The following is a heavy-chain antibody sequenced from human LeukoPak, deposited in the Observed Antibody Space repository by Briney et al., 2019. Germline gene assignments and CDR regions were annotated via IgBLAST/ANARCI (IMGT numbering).Heavy chain of an antibody. V-gene: IGHV4-31*03. D-gene: IGHD5-18*01. CDR1: GGSISSGGYS. CDR2: IYYSGST. CDR3: ARDMGIQLWPLFDY. J-gene: IGHJ4*02. Sequence: SETLSLTCTVSGGSISSGGYSWSWIRQHPGKGLEWTGYIYYSGSTYYNPSLKSRVTISVDTSKNQFSLKLSSVTAADTAVYYCARDMGIQLWPLFDYWGQGTLVTVSS.